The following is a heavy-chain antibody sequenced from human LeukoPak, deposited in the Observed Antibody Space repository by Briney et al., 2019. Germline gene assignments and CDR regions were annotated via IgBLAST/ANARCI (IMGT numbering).Heavy chain of an antibody. CDR3: ARGRGFLGYFDY. D-gene: IGHD2/OR15-2a*01. Sequence: SETLSLTCAVYGGSFSGYYWSWIRQPPGKGLEWIGEINHSGSTNYNPSLKSRVTISVDTSKNQFSLKLSSVTAADTAVYYCARGRGFLGYFDYWGQVTLVTVSS. CDR1: GGSFSGYY. J-gene: IGHJ4*02. V-gene: IGHV4-34*01. CDR2: INHSGST.